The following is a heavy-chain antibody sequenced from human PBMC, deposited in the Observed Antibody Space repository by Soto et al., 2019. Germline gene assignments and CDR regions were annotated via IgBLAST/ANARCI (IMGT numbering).Heavy chain of an antibody. Sequence: PSETLSLTCAVSGDSISAYSWSWVRQPPGKGLEWIGYIYYSGSTYYNPSLKSRVTISVDTSKNQFSLKLSSVTAADTAVYYCARGTRPYHKYDFWSGYYQYYFDYWGQGTLVTV. D-gene: IGHD3-3*01. CDR1: GDSISAYS. CDR3: ARGTRPYHKYDFWSGYYQYYFDY. J-gene: IGHJ4*02. V-gene: IGHV4-30-4*01. CDR2: IYYSGST.